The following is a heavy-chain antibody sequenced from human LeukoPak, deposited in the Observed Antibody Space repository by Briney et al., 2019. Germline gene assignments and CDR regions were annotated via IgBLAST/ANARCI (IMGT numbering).Heavy chain of an antibody. CDR2: IIPIFGTA. V-gene: IGHV1-69*13. CDR1: GGTFSSYA. Sequence: SSVKVSCKASGGTFSSYAISWVRQAPGQGLEWMGGIIPIFGTANYAQKFQGRVTITADESTSTAYMELNSLRSEDSAVYSCARAIVAVTTPNGAFDIWGQGIMVTVSS. CDR3: ARAIVAVTTPNGAFDI. J-gene: IGHJ3*02. D-gene: IGHD4-11*01.